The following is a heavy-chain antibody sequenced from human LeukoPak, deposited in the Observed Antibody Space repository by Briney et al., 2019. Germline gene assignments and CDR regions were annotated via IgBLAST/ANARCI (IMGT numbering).Heavy chain of an antibody. J-gene: IGHJ5*02. D-gene: IGHD3-16*01. CDR2: ISYNGNT. CDR3: ARRGIWDLQIGNWFDP. V-gene: IGHV4-39*01. CDR1: GGSISSSDYY. Sequence: PSETLSLTCTVSGGSISSSDYYWGWIRQPPGKGLDWIGRISYNGNTYYNPSLKSRLTISPDTSKNQYSLRLTSVTAADTAIYYCARRGIWDLQIGNWFDPWGQGILVIVSS.